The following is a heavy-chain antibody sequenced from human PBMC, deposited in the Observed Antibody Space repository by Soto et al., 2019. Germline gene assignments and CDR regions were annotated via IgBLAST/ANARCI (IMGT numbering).Heavy chain of an antibody. CDR2: ISGSGGST. D-gene: IGHD6-19*01. Sequence: PGGSLRLSCAASGFTFSSYAMSWVRQAPGKGLEWVSGISGSGGSTYYADSVKGRFTISRDNAKNSLYLQMNSLRAEDTAVYYCARPNIKYSSGWYVYWGQGTLVTVSS. V-gene: IGHV3-23*01. J-gene: IGHJ4*02. CDR3: ARPNIKYSSGWYVY. CDR1: GFTFSSYA.